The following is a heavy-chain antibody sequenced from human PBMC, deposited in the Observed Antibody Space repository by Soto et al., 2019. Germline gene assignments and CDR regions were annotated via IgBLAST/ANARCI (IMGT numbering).Heavy chain of an antibody. Sequence: QVQLVESGGGVVQPGRSLRLSCATSGFTFSSYGMHWVRQAPGKGLEWVAVSWFDGYNKYYADSVKGRFTISRDNSKNTLYLQMNSLRAEDTAVYYCARDLKRYSSGYYGDFDYWGQGTLVTVSS. CDR3: ARDLKRYSSGYYGDFDY. CDR2: SWFDGYNK. D-gene: IGHD6-19*01. CDR1: GFTFSSYG. V-gene: IGHV3-33*01. J-gene: IGHJ4*02.